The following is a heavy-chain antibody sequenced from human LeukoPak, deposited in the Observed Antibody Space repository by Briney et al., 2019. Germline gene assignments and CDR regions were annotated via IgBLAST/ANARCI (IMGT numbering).Heavy chain of an antibody. V-gene: IGHV4-59*01. CDR3: ASRSSIWSGYQDTLYYFDS. Sequence: SETLSLTCTVSGGSISSYYWSWIRQPPGKRLEWIGHIYYSGSTNYNPYLKSRVTISVDTSKNQFSLKLSSVTAADTAVYYCASRSSIWSGYQDTLYYFDSWGQGTLVTVSS. D-gene: IGHD3-3*01. J-gene: IGHJ4*02. CDR2: IYYSGST. CDR1: GGSISSYY.